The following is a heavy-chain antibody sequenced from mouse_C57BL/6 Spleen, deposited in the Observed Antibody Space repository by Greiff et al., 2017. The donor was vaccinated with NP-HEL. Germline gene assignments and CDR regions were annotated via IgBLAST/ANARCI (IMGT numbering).Heavy chain of an antibody. D-gene: IGHD2-3*01. V-gene: IGHV5-4*03. CDR1: GFTFSSYA. CDR3: ANDRDDGYLTSCFDY. CDR2: ISDGGSFT. Sequence: EVKLMESGGGLVKPGGSLKLSCVASGFTFSSYAMSWVRQTTEKRLEWVATISDGGSFTYYPDNVKGRFTISRDIAKNNLYLQMSHLKSVDTAMYYRANDRDDGYLTSCFDYWGQGTTLTVAS. J-gene: IGHJ2*01.